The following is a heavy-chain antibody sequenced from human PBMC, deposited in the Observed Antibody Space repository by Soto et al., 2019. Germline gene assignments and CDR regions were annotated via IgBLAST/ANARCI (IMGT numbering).Heavy chain of an antibody. Sequence: SETLSLTCAVYGGSFSGYYWSWIRQPPGKGLEWIGEINHSGSTNYNPSLKSRVTISVDTSKNQFSLKLSSVTAADTAVYYCARGLGCSGGSCYPPPGYYYMDVWGKGTTVTVSS. CDR1: GGSFSGYY. CDR3: ARGLGCSGGSCYPPPGYYYMDV. V-gene: IGHV4-34*01. CDR2: INHSGST. J-gene: IGHJ6*03. D-gene: IGHD2-15*01.